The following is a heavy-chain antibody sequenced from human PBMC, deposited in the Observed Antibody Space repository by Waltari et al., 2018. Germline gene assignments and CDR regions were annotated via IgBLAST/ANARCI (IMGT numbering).Heavy chain of an antibody. CDR3: ARSFGGSGSYKFDY. CDR1: GGSISTSTHY. D-gene: IGHD3-10*01. CDR2: VSDNGNA. Sequence: QLQLKESGPRLVKSSETLSLTCTISGGSISTSTHYWAWIRQTPGKGPEWIGSVSDNGNAYYNPSLESRGTMSVDRSKNHFSLDLESVTTPDTSIYFCARSFGGSGSYKFDYWGQGILVTVSS. J-gene: IGHJ4*02. V-gene: IGHV4-39*02.